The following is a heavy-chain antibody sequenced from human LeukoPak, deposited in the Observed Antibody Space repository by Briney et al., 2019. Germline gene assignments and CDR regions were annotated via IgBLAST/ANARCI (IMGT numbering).Heavy chain of an antibody. D-gene: IGHD6-13*01. CDR3: AIGIAAAVDFDY. Sequence: SETLSLTCAVYGGSFTGYYWSWIRQPPGKGLEWIGEINHSGSANYTPSLKSRVTISVDTSKNQFSLKLGSVTAADTAVYYCAIGIAAAVDFDYWGQGTLVTVSS. J-gene: IGHJ4*02. V-gene: IGHV4-34*01. CDR2: INHSGSA. CDR1: GGSFTGYY.